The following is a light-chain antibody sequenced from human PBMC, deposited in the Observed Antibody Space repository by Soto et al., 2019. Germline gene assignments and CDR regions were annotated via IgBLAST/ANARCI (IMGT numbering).Light chain of an antibody. CDR1: QGISSW. CDR3: QQADSFPLT. CDR2: AAS. Sequence: DIQMSQSPSSVSASVGDRVIITCRASQGISSWLAWYQQKPGEAPKLLIYAASRLQSGVPSRFSGSGSGTDFTPISSLQPEDFATYYCQQADSFPLTFGGGTKVEIK. J-gene: IGKJ4*01. V-gene: IGKV1D-12*01.